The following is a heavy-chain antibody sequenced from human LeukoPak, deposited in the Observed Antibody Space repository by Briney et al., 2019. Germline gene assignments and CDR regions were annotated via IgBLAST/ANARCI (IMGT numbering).Heavy chain of an antibody. CDR1: GFTFSSYA. CDR3: ATYSSSNAREFQY. Sequence: GGSLRLSCAASGFTFSSYAMSWVRQAPGKGLEWVSAISGSGGSTYYADSVKGRFTISRDNAKNSLYLQMNSLRAEDTAVYYCATYSSSNAREFQYWGQGTLVTVSS. J-gene: IGHJ1*01. D-gene: IGHD2-2*01. CDR2: ISGSGGST. V-gene: IGHV3-23*01.